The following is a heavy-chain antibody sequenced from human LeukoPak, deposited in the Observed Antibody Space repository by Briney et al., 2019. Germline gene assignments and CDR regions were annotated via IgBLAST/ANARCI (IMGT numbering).Heavy chain of an antibody. Sequence: GASLKISCKGSGYSFTSYWIGWVRQMPGKGPEWMGIIYPGDSDTRYSPSFQGQVTISADKSISTAYLQWSSLKASDTAMYYCARQNSCGGDCYYYYYMDVWGKGTTVTVSS. CDR1: GYSFTSYW. V-gene: IGHV5-51*01. J-gene: IGHJ6*03. D-gene: IGHD2-21*01. CDR2: IYPGDSDT. CDR3: ARQNSCGGDCYYYYYMDV.